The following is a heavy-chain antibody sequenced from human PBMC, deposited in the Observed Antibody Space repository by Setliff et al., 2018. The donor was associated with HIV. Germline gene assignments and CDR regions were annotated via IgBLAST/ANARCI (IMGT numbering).Heavy chain of an antibody. CDR3: ARGHIRRIQVWTTPETDLDF. CDR2: IYYSGRT. D-gene: IGHD5-18*01. CDR1: GDSLSGYY. J-gene: IGHJ4*02. V-gene: IGHV4-59*01. Sequence: SETLSLTCTVSGDSLSGYYWNWIRQPPGKGLEWIGYIYYSGRTDYNPSFRRRASISLDTSKNQFSLKLNSVTAADSAIYYCARGHIRRIQVWTTPETDLDFWGRGNLVTVSS.